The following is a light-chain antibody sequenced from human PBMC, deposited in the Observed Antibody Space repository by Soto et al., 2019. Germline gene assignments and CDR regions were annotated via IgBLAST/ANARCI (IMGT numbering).Light chain of an antibody. CDR1: QSVSSN. V-gene: IGKV3-20*01. J-gene: IGKJ1*01. Sequence: IVLTQSPATLSLSPGETATLSCRASQSVSSNLAWYQQKPGQAPRLLIYGASSRATGIPDRFSGSGSGTDFTLTISRLEPEDFAVYYCQQYGSSLAWTFGQGTKVDIK. CDR3: QQYGSSLAWT. CDR2: GAS.